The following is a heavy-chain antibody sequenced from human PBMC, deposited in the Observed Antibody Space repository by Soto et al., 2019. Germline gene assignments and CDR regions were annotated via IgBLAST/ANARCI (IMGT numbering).Heavy chain of an antibody. V-gene: IGHV4-59*08. CDR1: GGSVSSDN. J-gene: IGHJ6*03. CDR2: IYYNGNT. CDR3: ARHVYCSTTSCSPHMDV. Sequence: SETLSLTCTVSGGSVSSDNWNWIRQPPGKGLEWIANIYYNGNTNYSPSLKSRVTISMDTSKNQVSLKLSSVTAADTAVYYCARHVYCSTTSCSPHMDVWGKGTMVTVSS. D-gene: IGHD2-2*01.